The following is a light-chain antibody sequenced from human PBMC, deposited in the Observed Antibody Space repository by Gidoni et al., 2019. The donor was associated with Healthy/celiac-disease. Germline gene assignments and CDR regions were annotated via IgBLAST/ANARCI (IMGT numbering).Light chain of an antibody. CDR2: DAS. CDR3: QPGSTRPLT. V-gene: IGKV3-11*01. CDR1: QSFSSY. Sequence: DIEVTQSPATLSLSPGERVTRTCRASQSFSSYFAWYQQKPGHAPMLLIYDASHGATGIPAMISGSGCGTDFTLTISMLEPEDSAFYYLQPGSTRPLTFGGGTRVEIK. J-gene: IGKJ4*01.